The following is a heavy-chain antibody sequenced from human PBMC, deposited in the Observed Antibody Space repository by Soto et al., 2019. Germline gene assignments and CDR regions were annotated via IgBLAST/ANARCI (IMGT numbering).Heavy chain of an antibody. CDR1: GGSVSSGSYY. CDR3: AAHSGYDYYYYGMDV. V-gene: IGHV4-61*01. J-gene: IGHJ6*02. D-gene: IGHD5-12*01. CDR2: IYYSGST. Sequence: SETLSLTCTVSGGSVSSGSYYWSWIRQPPGKGLEWIGYIYYSGSTNYNPSLKSRVTISVDTSKNQFSLKLSSVTAADTAVYYCAAHSGYDYYYYGMDVWGQGTTVTVSS.